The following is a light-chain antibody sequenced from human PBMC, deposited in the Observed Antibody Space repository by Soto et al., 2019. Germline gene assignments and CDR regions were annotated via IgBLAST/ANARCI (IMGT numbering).Light chain of an antibody. Sequence: EIVLTQSPGTLSLSPGERATLSCRAIQSVSSSSLAWYQQKPGQAPRLLIYGASSRATGIPDRFSGSGSGTDFTLTISRLEPEDFAVYYCQQYGSSPTYTFGQGTKLEIK. CDR1: QSVSSSS. CDR3: QQYGSSPTYT. J-gene: IGKJ2*01. CDR2: GAS. V-gene: IGKV3-20*01.